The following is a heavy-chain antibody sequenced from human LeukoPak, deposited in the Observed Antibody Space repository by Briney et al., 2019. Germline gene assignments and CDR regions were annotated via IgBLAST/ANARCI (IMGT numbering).Heavy chain of an antibody. CDR3: ARDVVGAKTVYYFDY. CDR2: INPNSGGT. D-gene: IGHD1-26*01. Sequence: ASVKVSCKASGYTFTGYYMHWVRQASGQGLERMGWINPNSGGTNYAQKFQGRVTMTRDTSISTAYMELSRLRSDDTAVYYCARDVVGAKTVYYFDYWGQGTLVTVSS. J-gene: IGHJ4*02. V-gene: IGHV1-2*02. CDR1: GYTFTGYY.